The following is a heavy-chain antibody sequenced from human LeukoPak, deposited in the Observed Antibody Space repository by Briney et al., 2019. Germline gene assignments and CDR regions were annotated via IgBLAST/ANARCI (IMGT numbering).Heavy chain of an antibody. D-gene: IGHD2-15*01. J-gene: IGHJ3*02. CDR3: ARESVVVSDAFDI. Sequence: SETLSLICTVSGGSISSYYWSWIRQPPGKGLEWIGYIYYSGSTNYNPSLKSRVTISVDTSKNQFSLKLSSVTAADTAVYYCARESVVVSDAFDIWGQGTMVTVSS. CDR1: GGSISSYY. V-gene: IGHV4-59*01. CDR2: IYYSGST.